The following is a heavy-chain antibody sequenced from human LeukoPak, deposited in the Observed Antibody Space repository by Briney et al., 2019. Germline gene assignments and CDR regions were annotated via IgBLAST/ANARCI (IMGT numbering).Heavy chain of an antibody. CDR2: IKQDGSEK. J-gene: IGHJ6*02. CDR3: ARVDCSSTSCYRPGYYYGMDV. Sequence: PGGSLRLSCAASGFTFSSYAMSWVRQAPGKGLEWVANIKQDGSEKYYVDSVKGRFTISRDNAKNSLYLQMNSLRAEDTAVYYCARVDCSSTSCYRPGYYYGMDVWGQGTTVTVSS. V-gene: IGHV3-7*01. D-gene: IGHD2-2*02. CDR1: GFTFSSYA.